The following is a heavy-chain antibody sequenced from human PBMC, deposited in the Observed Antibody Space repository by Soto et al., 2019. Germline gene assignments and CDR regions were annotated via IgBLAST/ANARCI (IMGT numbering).Heavy chain of an antibody. V-gene: IGHV1-8*01. D-gene: IGHD3-3*01. Sequence: ASVKVSCKASGYTFTSYDINWVRQATGQGLEWMGWMNPNSGNTGYAQKFQGRVTMTRNTSISTAYMELSSLRSEDTAVYYCARAPTDYDFWSGYLYYYYGMDVWGQGTTVTVSS. CDR3: ARAPTDYDFWSGYLYYYYGMDV. J-gene: IGHJ6*02. CDR2: MNPNSGNT. CDR1: GYTFTSYD.